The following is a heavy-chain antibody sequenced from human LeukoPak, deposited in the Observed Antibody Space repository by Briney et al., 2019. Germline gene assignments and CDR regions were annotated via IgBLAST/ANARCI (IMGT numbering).Heavy chain of an antibody. Sequence: AGGSLRLSCAVSGFTFSKYWMHWVRQGTGKGLAWVSRINEDGTTTSYADSVKGRFTISRDNAKNTLYLQMNGLRAEDTAVYYCARGGLEPVDYWGQGTLVTVSS. D-gene: IGHD1-14*01. CDR1: GFTFSKYW. V-gene: IGHV3-74*01. CDR3: ARGGLEPVDY. CDR2: INEDGTTT. J-gene: IGHJ4*02.